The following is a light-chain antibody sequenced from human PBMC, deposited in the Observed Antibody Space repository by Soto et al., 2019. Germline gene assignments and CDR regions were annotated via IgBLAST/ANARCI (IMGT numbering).Light chain of an antibody. Sequence: DIQMTQSPSTLSASVGDRVTITCRASQSIDSWLAWYLQKPGKAPKLLIYKTSNLESGVPSRFSGSGSGTEFSLTISSLQPDDFATYYCQQYKSFSLTFGGGTRVEVK. V-gene: IGKV1-5*03. CDR2: KTS. CDR1: QSIDSW. CDR3: QQYKSFSLT. J-gene: IGKJ4*01.